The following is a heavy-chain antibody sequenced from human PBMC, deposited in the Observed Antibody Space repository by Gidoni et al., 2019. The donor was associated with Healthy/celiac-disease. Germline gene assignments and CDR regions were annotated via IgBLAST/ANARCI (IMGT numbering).Heavy chain of an antibody. D-gene: IGHD2-2*01. CDR2: FDPEYGET. V-gene: IGHV1-24*01. J-gene: IGHJ4*02. Sequence: QVQLVQSGAEVKKPGASVKVSCKVSGYTLTELSMHWVRQAPGKVLEWMGGFDPEYGETIYAQKFQGRVTMTEDTSTDTAYMELSSLRSEDTAVYYCATALGVCSSTSCYVDYFDYWGQGTLVTVSS. CDR1: GYTLTELS. CDR3: ATALGVCSSTSCYVDYFDY.